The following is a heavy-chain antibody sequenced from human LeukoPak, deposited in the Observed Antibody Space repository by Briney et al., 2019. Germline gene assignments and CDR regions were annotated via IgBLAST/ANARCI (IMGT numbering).Heavy chain of an antibody. CDR2: IRYDGSNK. D-gene: IGHD6-19*01. J-gene: IGHJ3*02. V-gene: IGHV3-30*02. CDR3: ANRPTVAVAGMGKAFDI. CDR1: GYTFSTYD. Sequence: GGSPRLSCAASGYTFSTYDMHWVRQAPGKGLEWVAFIRYDGSNKYYADSVKGRFTISRDNSKNTLYLQMSRLRAEDTAVYYCANRPTVAVAGMGKAFDIWGQGTMVTVSS.